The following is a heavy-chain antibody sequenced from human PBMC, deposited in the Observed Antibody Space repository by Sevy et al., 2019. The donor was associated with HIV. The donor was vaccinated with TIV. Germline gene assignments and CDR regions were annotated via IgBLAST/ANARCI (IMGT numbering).Heavy chain of an antibody. V-gene: IGHV4-34*01. J-gene: IGHJ4*02. CDR1: GGSFSGYY. Sequence: SETLSLTCAVYGGSFSGYYWSWIRQPPGKGLEWIGEINHSGSTKYNPSLKSRVTISVDTSKNQFSLKLSSVTAADTAVYYCARAPIAVAGTRAGYFDYWGQGTLVTVSS. CDR2: INHSGST. D-gene: IGHD6-19*01. CDR3: ARAPIAVAGTRAGYFDY.